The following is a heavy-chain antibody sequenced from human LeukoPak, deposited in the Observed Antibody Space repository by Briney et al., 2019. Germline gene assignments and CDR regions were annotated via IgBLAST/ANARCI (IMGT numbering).Heavy chain of an antibody. Sequence: GESLKISCKGYGYSFTSYWIGWVRQMPGKGLEWMGRIDPSDFYTNYSPSFQGHVTISADKSISTAYLQWSSLKASDTAMYYCARHRAPPDIVVVPAANPYYYGMDVWGQGTTVTVSS. D-gene: IGHD2-2*01. V-gene: IGHV5-10-1*01. J-gene: IGHJ6*02. CDR2: IDPSDFYT. CDR3: ARHRAPPDIVVVPAANPYYYGMDV. CDR1: GYSFTSYW.